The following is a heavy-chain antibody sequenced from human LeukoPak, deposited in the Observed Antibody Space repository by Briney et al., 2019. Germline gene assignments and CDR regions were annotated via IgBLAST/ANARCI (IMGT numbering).Heavy chain of an antibody. Sequence: PGGSLRLSCAASGSTFSSYGMHWVRQAPGKGLEWVAFIRYDGSNKYYADSVKGRFTISRDNSKNTLYLQMNSLRAEDTAVYYCARVNYGSGSPFFDYWGQGTLVTVSS. CDR2: IRYDGSNK. D-gene: IGHD3-10*01. V-gene: IGHV3-30*02. CDR3: ARVNYGSGSPFFDY. J-gene: IGHJ4*02. CDR1: GSTFSSYG.